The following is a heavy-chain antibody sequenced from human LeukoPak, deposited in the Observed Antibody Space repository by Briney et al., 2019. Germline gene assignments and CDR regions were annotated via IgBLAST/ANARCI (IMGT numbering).Heavy chain of an antibody. CDR1: GFTVSSNY. D-gene: IGHD6-19*01. Sequence: GGSLRLSCAASGFTVSSNYMSWVRQAPGKGLEWVSILYSGGGTYYADSVKGRFTISRDNSKNTLYLQMNSLRAEDTAVYYCARTHSGWYEYWGQGTLVTVSS. CDR2: LYSGGGT. CDR3: ARTHSGWYEY. V-gene: IGHV3-66*01. J-gene: IGHJ4*02.